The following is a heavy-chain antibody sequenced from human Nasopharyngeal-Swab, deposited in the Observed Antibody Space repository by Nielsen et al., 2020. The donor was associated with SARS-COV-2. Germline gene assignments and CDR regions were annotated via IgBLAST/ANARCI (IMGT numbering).Heavy chain of an antibody. V-gene: IGHV3-74*01. Sequence: GGSLRLSGAASGFTFSNYWMHWVRQAPGKGLVWVSRINSDGSSTSYADSVKGRFTISRDNAKNTLYLQMNSLRAEDTAVYYCTRDGGYYYMDVWGKGTTVTVSS. J-gene: IGHJ6*03. CDR1: GFTFSNYW. CDR3: TRDGGYYYMDV. D-gene: IGHD2-15*01. CDR2: INSDGSST.